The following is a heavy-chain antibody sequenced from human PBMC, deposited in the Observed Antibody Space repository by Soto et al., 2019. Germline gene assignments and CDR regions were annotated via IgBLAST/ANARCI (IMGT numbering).Heavy chain of an antibody. J-gene: IGHJ4*02. CDR1: GGTFSSYA. CDR2: IIPIFGTA. CDR3: ARAPLGIAVAGWNPFFVY. Sequence: QVQLVQSGAEVKKPGSSVKVSCKASGGTFSSYAISWVRQAPGQGLEWMGGIIPIFGTANYAQKFQGRVTITADESTSTAYMELSSLRSEDPAVYYCARAPLGIAVAGWNPFFVYWGQGTLVTVSS. D-gene: IGHD6-19*01. V-gene: IGHV1-69*01.